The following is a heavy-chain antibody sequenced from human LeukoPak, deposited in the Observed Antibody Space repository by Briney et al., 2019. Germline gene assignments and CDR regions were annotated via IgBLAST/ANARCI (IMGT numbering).Heavy chain of an antibody. D-gene: IGHD5-12*01. CDR1: GFTFSDYA. J-gene: IGHJ4*02. CDR2: IYSGGST. CDR3: ARRLGGYGNY. Sequence: GGSLRLSCAASGFTFSDYAMSWVRQVPGKGLEWVSVIYSGGSTYYADSVKGRFTISRHNSKNTLYLQMNSLRAEDTAVYYCARRLGGYGNYWGQGTLVTVSS. V-gene: IGHV3-53*04.